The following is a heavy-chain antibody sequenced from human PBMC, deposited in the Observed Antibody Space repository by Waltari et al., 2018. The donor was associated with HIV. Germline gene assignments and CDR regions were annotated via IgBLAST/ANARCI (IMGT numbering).Heavy chain of an antibody. CDR1: HGSISSASNY. D-gene: IGHD2-15*01. Sequence: VQLQESVPGLVKPSQTLPPTCTVPHGSISSASNYWIEYRQPPGKGLEWIGRIYTSGSPNYNPSLKSRVTISVDTSKNQFSLKLSSVTAADTAVYYCARYYCSGGSCSDYWGQGTLVTVSS. CDR3: ARYYCSGGSCSDY. J-gene: IGHJ4*02. V-gene: IGHV4-61*02. CDR2: IYTSGSP.